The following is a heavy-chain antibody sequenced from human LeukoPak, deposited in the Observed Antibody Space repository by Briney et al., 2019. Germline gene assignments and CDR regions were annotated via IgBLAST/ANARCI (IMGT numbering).Heavy chain of an antibody. CDR3: AREGGPYRPLDY. J-gene: IGHJ4*02. CDR1: GGSIANTNY. CDR2: VNLQGST. Sequence: GTLSLTCGVSGGSIANTNYWTWVRQPPGKGLEWIGEVNLQGSTNYNPSLMGRVAISVDTSENHISLQLTSVTAADTAVYYCAREGGPYRPLDYSGQGTLVTVSS. V-gene: IGHV4-4*02.